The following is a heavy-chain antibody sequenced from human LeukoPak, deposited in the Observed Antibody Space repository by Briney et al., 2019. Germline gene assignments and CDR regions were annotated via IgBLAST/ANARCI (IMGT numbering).Heavy chain of an antibody. Sequence: PSETLSLTCTVSGDSISGSNYHWGWIRQPPGKGLEWLGTVHHTGRAFYNPSLWGRTTVSVDTSKNQFSLKLTSVTAADTAVYYCAREPDAWGQGTLVTVSS. V-gene: IGHV4-39*07. CDR3: AREPDA. CDR2: VHHTGRA. J-gene: IGHJ5*02. CDR1: GDSISGSNYH.